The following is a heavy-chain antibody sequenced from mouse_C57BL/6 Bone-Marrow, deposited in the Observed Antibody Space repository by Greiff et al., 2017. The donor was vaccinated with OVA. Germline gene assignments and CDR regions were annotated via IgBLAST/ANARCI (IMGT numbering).Heavy chain of an antibody. CDR3: ARRHYYYGSSYYWYFDV. CDR2: ISSGGSYT. V-gene: IGHV5-6*01. J-gene: IGHJ1*03. Sequence: EVQLVESGGDLVKPGGSLKLSCAASGFTFSSYGMSWVRQTLDKRLEWVATISSGGSYTYYPDSVKGRFTISRDNAKNTLYLQMSSLKSEDTAMYYCARRHYYYGSSYYWYFDVWGTGTTVTVSS. CDR1: GFTFSSYG. D-gene: IGHD1-1*01.